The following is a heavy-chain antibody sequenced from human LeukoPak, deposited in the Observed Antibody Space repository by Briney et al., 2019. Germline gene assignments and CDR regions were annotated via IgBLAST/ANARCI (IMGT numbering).Heavy chain of an antibody. CDR1: GFTFSDYY. V-gene: IGHV3-11*04. Sequence: PGGSLRLSCAASGFTFSDYYMSWIRQAPGKGLEWVSYISSYGSTIYYADSVKGRFTISMDNAKNSLYLQMNSLRAEDTAVYYCATAPQTYRYLGYWGQGTLVTVSS. D-gene: IGHD3-16*02. CDR3: ATAPQTYRYLGY. J-gene: IGHJ4*02. CDR2: ISSYGSTI.